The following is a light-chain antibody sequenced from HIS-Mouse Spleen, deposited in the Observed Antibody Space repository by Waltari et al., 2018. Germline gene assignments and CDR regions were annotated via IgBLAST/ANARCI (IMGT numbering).Light chain of an antibody. Sequence: QSALTQPASVSGSPGQSITISCTGTSRDVGGYNYVSLYQQHPGKAPKLMIYEVSNRPSGVSNRFSGSKSGNTASLTISGLQAEDEADYYCSSYTSSSTLDVVFGGGTKLTVL. CDR1: SRDVGGYNY. CDR3: SSYTSSSTLDVV. CDR2: EVS. J-gene: IGLJ2*01. V-gene: IGLV2-14*01.